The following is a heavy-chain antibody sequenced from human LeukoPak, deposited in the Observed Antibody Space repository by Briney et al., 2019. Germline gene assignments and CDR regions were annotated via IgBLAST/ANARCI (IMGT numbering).Heavy chain of an antibody. CDR2: IWYDGSNK. V-gene: IGHV3-33*01. CDR3: ARERIGSRANWFDP. D-gene: IGHD1-26*01. Sequence: GGSLRLSCAASGFTFSSYGMHWVRQAPGKGLEWVAVIWYDGSNKYYADSVKGRFTNSRDNSKNTLYLQMNSLRAEDTAVYYCARERIGSRANWFDPWGQGTLVTVSS. CDR1: GFTFSSYG. J-gene: IGHJ5*02.